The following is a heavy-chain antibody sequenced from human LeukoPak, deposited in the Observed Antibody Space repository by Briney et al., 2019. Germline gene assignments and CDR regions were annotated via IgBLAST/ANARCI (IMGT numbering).Heavy chain of an antibody. CDR3: ARTIFGVVIEDY. J-gene: IGHJ4*02. CDR1: GYTFTSYD. CDR2: MNPNSGNT. Sequence: GASVKVSCKASGYTFTSYDINWVRQATAQGLEWMGWMNPNSGNTGYAQKFQGRVTMTRNTPISTAYMELSSLRSEDTAVYYCARTIFGVVIEDYWGQGTLVTVSS. V-gene: IGHV1-8*01. D-gene: IGHD3-3*01.